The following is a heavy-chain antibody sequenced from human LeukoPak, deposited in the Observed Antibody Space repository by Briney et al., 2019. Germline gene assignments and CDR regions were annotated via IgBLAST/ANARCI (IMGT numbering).Heavy chain of an antibody. Sequence: GGSLRLSCAASGFTFSGSAMHWVRQASGKGLEWVGRIRSKANSYATAYAASVKGRFTISRDDSKNTAYLQMNSLKTEDTAVYYCTRPAYDYVWGSPDYWGQGTLVTVSS. V-gene: IGHV3-73*01. CDR2: IRSKANSYAT. CDR3: TRPAYDYVWGSPDY. J-gene: IGHJ4*02. CDR1: GFTFSGSA. D-gene: IGHD3-16*01.